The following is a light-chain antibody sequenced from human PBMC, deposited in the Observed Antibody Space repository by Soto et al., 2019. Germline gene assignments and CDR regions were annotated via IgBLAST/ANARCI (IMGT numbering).Light chain of an antibody. CDR2: GAS. V-gene: IGKV3-15*01. J-gene: IGKJ1*01. CDR3: HQYHNWPWT. CDR1: QSISIT. Sequence: EIVLTQSPGTLSVSPGDRVTLSCRASQSISITLAWYQHKPGQAPRLLIHGASTRATGIPARFSGSGSETEFTLTISSLQSEDFAVYYCHQYHNWPWTFGQGTKVDIK.